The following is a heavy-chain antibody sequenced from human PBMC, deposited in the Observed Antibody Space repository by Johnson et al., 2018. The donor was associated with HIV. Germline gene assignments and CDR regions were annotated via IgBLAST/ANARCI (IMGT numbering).Heavy chain of an antibody. Sequence: VQLVESGGGVVRPGGSLRLSCAASGFTFSSYAMHWVRQAPGKGLEWVAVISYDGSNKYYADSVKGRFTISRDNSKNTLYLQMNSLRAEDTAVYYCARDNIVLMVGGAFDIWGQGTMVTVSS. CDR1: GFTFSSYA. J-gene: IGHJ3*02. V-gene: IGHV3-30-3*01. CDR3: ARDNIVLMVGGAFDI. CDR2: ISYDGSNK. D-gene: IGHD2-8*01.